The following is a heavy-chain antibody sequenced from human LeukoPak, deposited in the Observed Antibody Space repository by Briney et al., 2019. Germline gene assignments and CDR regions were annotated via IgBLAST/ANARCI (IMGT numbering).Heavy chain of an antibody. CDR3: TTDPPSVGYFDY. D-gene: IGHD1-26*01. Sequence: GGSLRLSCAASGFTFSDAWMNWVRQAPGKGLEWVGRIKSKTDGGTTDHAAPVKGRFTISRDDSKNTLYLQMNSLKTEDTAVYYCTTDPPSVGYFDYWGQGTLVTVSS. V-gene: IGHV3-15*01. CDR2: IKSKTDGGTT. CDR1: GFTFSDAW. J-gene: IGHJ4*02.